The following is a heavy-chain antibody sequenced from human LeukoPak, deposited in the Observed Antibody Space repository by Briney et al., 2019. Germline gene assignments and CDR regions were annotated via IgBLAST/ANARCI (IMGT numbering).Heavy chain of an antibody. V-gene: IGHV4-4*07. CDR1: GDSISSYY. J-gene: IGHJ4*02. D-gene: IGHD1-26*01. Sequence: SETLSLTCTVSGDSISSYYWSWIRQPAGKGLEWLGRIYASGSTNYNPPLKSRVTMSVDTSKNQFSLKLSSVTAADTAVYYCARGRTPTTGDYWGQGTLVTVSS. CDR2: IYASGST. CDR3: ARGRTPTTGDY.